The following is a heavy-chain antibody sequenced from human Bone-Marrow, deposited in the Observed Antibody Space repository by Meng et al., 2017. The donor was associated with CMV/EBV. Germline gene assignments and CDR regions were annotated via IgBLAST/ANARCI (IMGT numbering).Heavy chain of an antibody. V-gene: IGHV4-4*02. CDR1: GGSISSGNW. CDR2: IFHSGST. Sequence: SGGSISSGNWWSWVRQPPGKGLEWIGEIFHSGSTNYNPSLKSRVTISVDKSKNQFSLKLNSVTAADTAVYYCARVNVLRFLEWHYFDYWGQGTLVTVSS. D-gene: IGHD3-3*01. J-gene: IGHJ4*02. CDR3: ARVNVLRFLEWHYFDY.